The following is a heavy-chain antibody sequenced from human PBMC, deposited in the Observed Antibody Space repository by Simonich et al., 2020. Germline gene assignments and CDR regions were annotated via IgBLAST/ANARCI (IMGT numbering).Heavy chain of an antibody. CDR3: TPGDY. CDR2: IRRKANRYAT. J-gene: IGHJ4*02. CDR1: GFTFSGSA. Sequence: EVQLVESGGGLVQPGGSLKLSCAASGFTFSGSAMHWGRQASGKRVGWVGRIRRKANRYATAYAASVKGRFTISRDDSKNTAYLQMNSLKTEDTAVYYCTPGDYWGQGTLVTVSS. V-gene: IGHV3-73*02.